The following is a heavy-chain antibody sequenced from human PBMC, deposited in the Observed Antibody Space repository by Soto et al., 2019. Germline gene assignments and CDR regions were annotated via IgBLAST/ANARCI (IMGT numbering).Heavy chain of an antibody. CDR2: IFYSGTT. D-gene: IGHD1-1*01. V-gene: IGHV4-30-4*01. J-gene: IGHJ6*02. Sequence: SETLSLTCAVSGDSISSADYYWSWIRQTPGKGLEWIGHIFYSGTTYYNPSLKSRLTISVDTSKNHFSLRLTSVTAADTAVYYCARDLWVEPELYYYGMDVWGQGTTVTVSS. CDR1: GDSISSADYY. CDR3: ARDLWVEPELYYYGMDV.